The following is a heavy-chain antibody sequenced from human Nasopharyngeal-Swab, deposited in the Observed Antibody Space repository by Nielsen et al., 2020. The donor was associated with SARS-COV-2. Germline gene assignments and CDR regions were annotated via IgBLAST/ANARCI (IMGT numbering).Heavy chain of an antibody. CDR3: AREVVGGLVDS. V-gene: IGHV4-61*05. D-gene: IGHD1-26*01. J-gene: IGHJ4*02. CDR1: GGSISSGSIRSYY. CDR2: FSYTGIT. Sequence: SETLSLTCTVSGGSISSGSIRSYYWRWIRQPPGKGLEWIGYFSYTGITNYNPSLKSPVTISVDMSKNQFSLKLSSVAAADTAVYYCAREVVGGLVDSWGQGTLVTVSS.